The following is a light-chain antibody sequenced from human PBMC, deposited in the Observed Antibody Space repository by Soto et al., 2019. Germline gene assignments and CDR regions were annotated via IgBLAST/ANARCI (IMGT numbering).Light chain of an antibody. CDR3: TSYAGGNILV. V-gene: IGLV2-14*01. CDR2: EVT. Sequence: QSALTQPASVSGSPGQSIAISCTGTRSDVGAYNYVSWYQQHPGKAPKLMISEVTNRPSGVSDRFSGSKSGNTASLTISGLQADDEADYYCTSYAGGNILVFGGGTQLTVL. J-gene: IGLJ2*01. CDR1: RSDVGAYNY.